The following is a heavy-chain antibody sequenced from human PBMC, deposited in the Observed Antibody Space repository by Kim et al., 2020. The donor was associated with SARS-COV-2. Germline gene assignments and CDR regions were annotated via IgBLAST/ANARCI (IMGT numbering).Heavy chain of an antibody. Sequence: NTTLKSRITISVDTSKTQFSLKLSFITAADTAVYYCARGGGRFLEYYYMDVWGKGTTVTVSS. V-gene: IGHV4-34*01. J-gene: IGHJ6*03. CDR3: ARGGGRFLEYYYMDV. D-gene: IGHD3-3*01.